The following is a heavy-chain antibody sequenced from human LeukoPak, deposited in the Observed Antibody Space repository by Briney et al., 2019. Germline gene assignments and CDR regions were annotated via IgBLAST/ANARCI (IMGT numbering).Heavy chain of an antibody. CDR1: GGSITSSNFY. CDR2: IFYTGNT. J-gene: IGHJ4*02. V-gene: IGHV4-39*07. CDR3: ARNYYDSSGYYIDQFYFDS. Sequence: SETLSLTCTVDGGSITSSNFYWGWIRQPPGKGLEWIGSIFYTGNTYYQPSLRGRLSISLDTSKNLFSLRLNSVTAADTAVYYCARNYYDSSGYYIDQFYFDSWGQGTLVTVSS. D-gene: IGHD3-22*01.